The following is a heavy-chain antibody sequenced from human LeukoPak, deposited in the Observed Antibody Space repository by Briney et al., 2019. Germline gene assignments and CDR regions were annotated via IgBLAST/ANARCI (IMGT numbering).Heavy chain of an antibody. Sequence: SGGSLRLSCTASGFTFSNYGMTCVRQAPGKGLECLTHITGTSTTIYYADSVKGRFTVSRDNAKNSLYLQLNSLRAEDTAVYYCAPGITLAGTGVYWGQGTLVTVSS. CDR3: APGITLAGTGVY. CDR1: GFTFSNYG. J-gene: IGHJ4*02. V-gene: IGHV3-48*01. CDR2: ITGTSTTI. D-gene: IGHD6-19*01.